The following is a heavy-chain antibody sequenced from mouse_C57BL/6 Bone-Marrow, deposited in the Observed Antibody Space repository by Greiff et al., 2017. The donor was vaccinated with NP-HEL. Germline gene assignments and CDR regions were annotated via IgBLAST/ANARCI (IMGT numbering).Heavy chain of an antibody. CDR2: IDPEAGDT. Sequence: EVMLVESGAELVRPGASVKLSCTASGFNIKDYYLHWVKQRPEQGLEWIGRIDPEAGDTEYAPKFQGKATMTADPSSNTAYLQLSSLTSEDTAVYYCSPLIYYYGSSSFAYWGQGTLVTVSA. CDR3: SPLIYYYGSSSFAY. V-gene: IGHV14-1*01. CDR1: GFNIKDYY. D-gene: IGHD1-1*01. J-gene: IGHJ3*01.